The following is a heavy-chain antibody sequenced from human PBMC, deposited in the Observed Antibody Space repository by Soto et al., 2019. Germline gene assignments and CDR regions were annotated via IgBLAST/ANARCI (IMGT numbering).Heavy chain of an antibody. CDR1: GGTFSSCA. CDR2: IIPIFGTA. Sequence: QVQLVQSGAEVKKPGSSVKVSCKASGGTFSSCAISWVRQAPGQGLEWMGGIIPIFGTANYAQKFQGRVTITADESTSTAYMELSSLRSEDTAVYYCARSYYYDSSGYKEVGVDWYFDLWGRGTLVTVSS. J-gene: IGHJ2*01. V-gene: IGHV1-69*01. D-gene: IGHD3-22*01. CDR3: ARSYYYDSSGYKEVGVDWYFDL.